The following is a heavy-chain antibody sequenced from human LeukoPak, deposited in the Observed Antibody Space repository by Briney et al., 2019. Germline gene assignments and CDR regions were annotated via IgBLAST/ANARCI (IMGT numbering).Heavy chain of an antibody. D-gene: IGHD2-2*01. CDR1: RGTFTSYA. Sequence: ASVKVSCKASRGTFTSYAISRVRQAPGQGLEWMGGIIPIFVTANYAQKFQGRVTITTDESTSTAYMELSSLRSEDTAVYYCARGRRGPAPDYWGQGTLVTVSS. CDR2: IIPIFVTA. CDR3: ARGRRGPAPDY. V-gene: IGHV1-69*05. J-gene: IGHJ4*02.